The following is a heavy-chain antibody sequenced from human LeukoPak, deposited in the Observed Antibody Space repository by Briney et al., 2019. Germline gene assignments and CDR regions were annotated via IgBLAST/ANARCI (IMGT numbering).Heavy chain of an antibody. V-gene: IGHV1-2*02. CDR3: ARSGATDTEGVDY. CDR2: INPNSGGT. CDR1: GYTFTGYY. Sequence: ASVTVSCKASGYTFTGYYMHWVRQAPGQGLEWMGWINPNSGGTNYAQKFQGRVTMTRDTSISTAYMELSRLRSDDTAVYYCARSGATDTEGVDYWGQGTLVTVSS. D-gene: IGHD1-26*01. J-gene: IGHJ4*02.